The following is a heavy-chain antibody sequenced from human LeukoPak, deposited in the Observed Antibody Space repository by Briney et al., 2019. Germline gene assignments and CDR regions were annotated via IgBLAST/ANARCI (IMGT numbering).Heavy chain of an antibody. CDR3: TRQQQLASYYYYYYYMDV. CDR1: GFTFSGSA. Sequence: GGSLRLSCAASGFTFSGSAMHWVRQASGKGLEWVGRIRSKANSYATAYAASVKGRFTISRDDSKNTAYLQTNSLKTEDTAVYYCTRQQQLASYYYYYYYMDVWGKGTTVTVSS. V-gene: IGHV3-73*01. CDR2: IRSKANSYAT. D-gene: IGHD6-13*01. J-gene: IGHJ6*03.